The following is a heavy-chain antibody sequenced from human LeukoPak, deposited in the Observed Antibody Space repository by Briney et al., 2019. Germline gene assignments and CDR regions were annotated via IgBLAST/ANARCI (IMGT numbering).Heavy chain of an antibody. CDR1: GFTFSSYS. V-gene: IGHV3-66*01. CDR2: IYSDGRT. D-gene: IGHD1-26*01. Sequence: PGGSLRLSCAASGFTFSSYSMNWVRQAPGKGLEWVSVIYSDGRTYYADSVKGRFTISRDNSKNTVYLQMNGLRAEDTAVYYCARDSNTRNWGQGTLVTVSS. CDR3: ARDSNTRN. J-gene: IGHJ4*02.